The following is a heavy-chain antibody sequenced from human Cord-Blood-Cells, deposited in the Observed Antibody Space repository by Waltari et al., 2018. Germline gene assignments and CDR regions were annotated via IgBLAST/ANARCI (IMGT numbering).Heavy chain of an antibody. CDR3: ARRDCSSTSCRDY. Sequence: QLQLQESGPGLVKPSETLSLTCTVSGGSISSSSYYWGWIRQPPGKGLEWIGSIYYSGSTSYNRALKSRVTISVDTSKNQFSLKLSSVTAADTAVYYCARRDCSSTSCRDYWGQGTLVTVSS. CDR2: IYYSGST. V-gene: IGHV4-39*01. CDR1: GGSISSSSYY. J-gene: IGHJ4*02. D-gene: IGHD2-2*01.